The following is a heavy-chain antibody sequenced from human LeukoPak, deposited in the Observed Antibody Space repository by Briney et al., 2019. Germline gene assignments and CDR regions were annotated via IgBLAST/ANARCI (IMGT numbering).Heavy chain of an antibody. Sequence: GGSLRLSCAVSGLTFSSYAMHWVRQAPGKGLEWVAVISYDGINEYYTDSVKGRFTISRDNSKNTLYLQVNSLRPEDTAVYYCARAIPTDYYDGSPPLDYWGQGTLVTVSS. V-gene: IGHV3-30-3*01. CDR3: ARAIPTDYYDGSPPLDY. CDR1: GLTFSSYA. D-gene: IGHD3-22*01. J-gene: IGHJ4*02. CDR2: ISYDGINE.